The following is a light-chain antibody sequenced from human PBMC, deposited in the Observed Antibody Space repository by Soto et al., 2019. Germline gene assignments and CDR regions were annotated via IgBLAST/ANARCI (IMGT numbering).Light chain of an antibody. CDR3: QQYGSSPIT. CDR1: QSVSNNY. J-gene: IGKJ5*01. V-gene: IGKV3-20*01. Sequence: EIVLTPSLGTLSLSPGERATLSCRASQSVSNNYLAWYQQKPGQAPRLLIYGASNRATGIPDRFSGSGSGTDFTLTISRLEPEDFAVYYCQQYGSSPITFGQGTRLEIK. CDR2: GAS.